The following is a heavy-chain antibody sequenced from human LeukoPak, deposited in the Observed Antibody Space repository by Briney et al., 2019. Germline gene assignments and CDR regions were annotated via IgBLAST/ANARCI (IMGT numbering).Heavy chain of an antibody. CDR2: ISSSSSYI. J-gene: IGHJ6*03. V-gene: IGHV3-21*01. Sequence: GSLRLSCAASGFTFSSYSMNWVRQAPGKGLEWVSSISSSSSYIYYADSVKGRFTISRDNAKNSLYLQMNSLRAEDTAVYYCARAGSHYYYYYYMDVWGKGTTVTVSS. CDR1: GFTFSSYS. CDR3: ARAGSHYYYYYYMDV.